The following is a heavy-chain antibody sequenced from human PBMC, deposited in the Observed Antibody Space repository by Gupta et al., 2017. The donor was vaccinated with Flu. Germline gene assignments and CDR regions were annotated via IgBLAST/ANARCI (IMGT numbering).Heavy chain of an antibody. Sequence: YMHWVRQAPGQGLEWMGGINPNSGGTDYAKKCQGRVTMTRDTSISTAYMELSRLRSDETAVDYCARDSITVGGVIVGDFDYWGQGTMVTVFS. CDR1: Y. V-gene: IGHV1-2*02. D-gene: IGHD3-16*02. CDR3: ARDSITVGGVIVGDFDY. CDR2: INPNSGGT. J-gene: IGHJ4*02.